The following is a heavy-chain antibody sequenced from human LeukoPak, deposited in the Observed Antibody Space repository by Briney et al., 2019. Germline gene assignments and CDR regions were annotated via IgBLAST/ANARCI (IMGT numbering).Heavy chain of an antibody. Sequence: SGTLSLTCAVSGVSISRGGYSWTWIRQPPGKGLEWIGYIYHSGSTNYNPSLKDRLTLAVDTSNNQFSLRLSSVTATDTAMYYCARQTGSGLFTLPGGQGTLVTVSS. D-gene: IGHD3/OR15-3a*01. CDR1: GVSISRGGYS. CDR3: ARQTGSGLFTLP. CDR2: IYHSGST. V-gene: IGHV4-30-4*07. J-gene: IGHJ4*02.